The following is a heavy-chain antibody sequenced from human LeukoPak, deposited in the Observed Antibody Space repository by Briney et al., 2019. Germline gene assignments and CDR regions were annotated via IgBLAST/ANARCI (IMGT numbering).Heavy chain of an antibody. CDR3: ARHTTYYDSSGYYRYFDY. Sequence: SETLSLTCTVSGGSISSSSYYWGWIRQPRGKGLEWIGSIYYSGSTYYNPSLKSRITISVDTSKNQFSLKLSSVTAADTAVYYCARHTTYYDSSGYYRYFDYWGQGTLVTVSS. CDR2: IYYSGST. D-gene: IGHD3-22*01. J-gene: IGHJ4*02. CDR1: GGSISSSSYY. V-gene: IGHV4-39*01.